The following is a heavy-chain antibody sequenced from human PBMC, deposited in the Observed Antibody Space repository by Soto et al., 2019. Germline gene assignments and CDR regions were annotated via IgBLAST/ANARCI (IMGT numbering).Heavy chain of an antibody. J-gene: IGHJ5*02. V-gene: IGHV3-23*01. D-gene: IGHD1-26*01. CDR2: IGGGGADT. CDR1: RFTFSDYA. Sequence: DEQLLESGGGLVQPGGSLTLSCAASRFTFSDYAMSWVRQAPGKGLEWVSAIGGGGADTYYADSVKGRFTISRDNSKNTLYLQMHSLRDEDTAVYYCAKDAVPYNGKWDWFDPWGQGTLVTVSS. CDR3: AKDAVPYNGKWDWFDP.